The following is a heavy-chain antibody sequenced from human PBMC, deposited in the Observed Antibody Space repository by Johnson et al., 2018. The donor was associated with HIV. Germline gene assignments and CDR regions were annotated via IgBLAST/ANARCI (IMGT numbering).Heavy chain of an antibody. CDR3: ARDASRGYGSGLDALYI. CDR1: GFTFSEYY. D-gene: IGHD3-10*01. V-gene: IGHV3-11*04. Sequence: QVQLVESGGGVVQPGGSLRVSCVASGFTFSEYYMSWIRQAPGKGLEWVSYISSSGRTIYYADSVKGRFTIARDNAKNSLYLQMNSLRAEATAVYYWARDASRGYGSGLDALYIWGQGTMVTVSS. CDR2: ISSSGRTI. J-gene: IGHJ3*02.